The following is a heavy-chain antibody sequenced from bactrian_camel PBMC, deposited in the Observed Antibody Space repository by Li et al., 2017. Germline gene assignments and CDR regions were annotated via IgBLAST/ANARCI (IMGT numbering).Heavy chain of an antibody. CDR1: GYAYSDGYC. D-gene: IGHD2*01. V-gene: IGHV3S59*01. CDR3: VADCELRYGHFDFNIGS. Sequence: VQLVESGGGSVQAGGSLRLFCAVSGYAYSDGYCLGWFRQAPGKEREGVAQMYSGESSTYHADSVKGRFTISHDNAKRTLYLQMNSLKPEDTAMYYCVADCELRYGHFDFNIGSRGQGTQVTV. J-gene: IGHJ4*01. CDR2: MYSGESST.